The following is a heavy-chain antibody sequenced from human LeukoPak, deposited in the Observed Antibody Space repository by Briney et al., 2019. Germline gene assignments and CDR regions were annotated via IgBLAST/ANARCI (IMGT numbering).Heavy chain of an antibody. Sequence: GGSLRLSCAASGFTFSSYAMSWVRQAPGKGLEWVSAISGSGGRTYYAASVKGRFTISRDNAKNSLYLQMNSLRAEDTAVYYCARAWGTGFDNWFDPWGQGTLVTVSS. D-gene: IGHD1-1*01. CDR1: GFTFSSYA. V-gene: IGHV3-23*01. CDR3: ARAWGTGFDNWFDP. CDR2: ISGSGGRT. J-gene: IGHJ5*02.